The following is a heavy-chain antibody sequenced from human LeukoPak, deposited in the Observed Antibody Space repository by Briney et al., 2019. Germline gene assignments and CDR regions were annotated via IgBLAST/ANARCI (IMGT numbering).Heavy chain of an antibody. D-gene: IGHD3-3*01. CDR3: AKDPAFIWSGSRDYFDY. CDR1: GLTFSSYA. V-gene: IGHV3-23*01. J-gene: IGHJ4*02. Sequence: PGGSLRLSCAASGLTFSSYAMSWVRQAPGKGLEWVSAISGSGGSTYYADSVKGRFTISRDNSKNTLYLQMNSLRAEDTAVYYCAKDPAFIWSGSRDYFDYWGQGTLVTVSS. CDR2: ISGSGGST.